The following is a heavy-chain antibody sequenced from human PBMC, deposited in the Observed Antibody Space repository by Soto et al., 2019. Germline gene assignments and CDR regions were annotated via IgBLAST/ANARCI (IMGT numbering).Heavy chain of an antibody. Sequence: ASVKVSCKASGYTFTGYYMHWVRQAPGQGLEWMGWINPNSGGTNYAQKLQGWVTMTRDTSISTAYMELSRLRSDDTAVYYCAREPNSSSWYSAFDIWGQGTMVTVSS. CDR3: AREPNSSSWYSAFDI. V-gene: IGHV1-2*04. CDR1: GYTFTGYY. D-gene: IGHD6-13*01. CDR2: INPNSGGT. J-gene: IGHJ3*02.